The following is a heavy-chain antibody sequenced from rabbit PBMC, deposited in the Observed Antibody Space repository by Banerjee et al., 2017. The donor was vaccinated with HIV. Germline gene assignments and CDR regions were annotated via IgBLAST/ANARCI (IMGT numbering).Heavy chain of an antibody. V-gene: IGHV1S40*01. J-gene: IGHJ4*01. Sequence: GKGLELIACIYVGSSGSTYYASWAKGRFTISKTSSTTVTLQMTSLTAADTATYFCARDLAGVIGWNFGLWGQGTLVTVS. CDR2: IYVGSSGST. CDR3: ARDLAGVIGWNFGL. D-gene: IGHD4-1*01.